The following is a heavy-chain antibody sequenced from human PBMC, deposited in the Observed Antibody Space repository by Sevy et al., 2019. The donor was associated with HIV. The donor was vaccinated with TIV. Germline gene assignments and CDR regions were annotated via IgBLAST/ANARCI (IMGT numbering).Heavy chain of an antibody. CDR3: ARDFAAAGTDYFDY. V-gene: IGHV3-30-3*01. Sequence: GGSLRLSCAASGFTFSSYAMHWVRQAPGKGLEWVAVISYDGSNKYYADSVKGRFTISRDNSKNTLYLQMNSLRAEDTAVYDCARDFAAAGTDYFDYWGQGTLVTVSS. CDR1: GFTFSSYA. J-gene: IGHJ4*02. CDR2: ISYDGSNK. D-gene: IGHD6-13*01.